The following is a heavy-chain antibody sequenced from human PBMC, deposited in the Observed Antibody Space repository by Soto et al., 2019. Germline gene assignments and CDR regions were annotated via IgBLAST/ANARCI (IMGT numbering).Heavy chain of an antibody. J-gene: IGHJ3*02. CDR2: ISWNSGSI. CDR1: GFTFDDYA. V-gene: IGHV3-9*01. CDR3: ARTDRRAHDYAAFDI. Sequence: GGSLRLSCAASGFTFDDYAMHWVRQAPGKGLEWVSGISWNSGSIGYADSVKGRFTISRDNAKNSLYLQMNSLRAEDTALYYCARTDRRAHDYAAFDIWGQGTMVTVSS. D-gene: IGHD4-17*01.